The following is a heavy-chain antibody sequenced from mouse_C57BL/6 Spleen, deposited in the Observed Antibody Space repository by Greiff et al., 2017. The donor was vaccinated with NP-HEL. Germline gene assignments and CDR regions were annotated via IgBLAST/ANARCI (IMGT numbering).Heavy chain of an antibody. Sequence: EVQLVESEGGLVQPGSSMKLSCTASGFTFSDYYMAWVRQVPEKGLEWVANINYDGSSTYYLDSLKSRFIISRDNAKNILYLQISSLKSEDTATYYCARDKGITTVVAPGYFDVWGTGTTVTVSS. CDR3: ARDKGITTVVAPGYFDV. J-gene: IGHJ1*03. CDR2: INYDGSST. V-gene: IGHV5-16*01. D-gene: IGHD1-1*01. CDR1: GFTFSDYY.